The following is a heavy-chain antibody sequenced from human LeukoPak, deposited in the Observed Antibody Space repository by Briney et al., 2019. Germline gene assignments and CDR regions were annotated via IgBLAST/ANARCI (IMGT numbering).Heavy chain of an antibody. CDR1: GFTFSSYS. CDR3: ARDGRGGYSYGYINYYGIDV. V-gene: IGHV3-21*01. CDR2: ISSSSSYI. D-gene: IGHD5-18*01. Sequence: KPGGSLRLSCAASGFTFSSYSMNWVRQAPGKGLEWLSFISSSSSYIYYADSVKGRFTRSRDNAKNSLYLQMNSLRAEDTAVYYCARDGRGGYSYGYINYYGIDVWGKGTTVTVSS. J-gene: IGHJ6*04.